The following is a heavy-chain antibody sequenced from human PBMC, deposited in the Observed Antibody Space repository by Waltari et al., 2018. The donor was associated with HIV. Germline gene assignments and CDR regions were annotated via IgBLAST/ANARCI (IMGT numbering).Heavy chain of an antibody. Sequence: QVQLQESGPGLVKPSETLSLTCAVSGYSISSGYYWGWIRQPPGKGLEWIGSFLRTGSTYYNPSLKSRVTISGDTSKNQFSLNLTSVTAADTAVYFCARLPYSTSRFDYWGQGTLVTVSS. CDR2: FLRTGST. V-gene: IGHV4-38-2*01. CDR3: ARLPYSTSRFDY. J-gene: IGHJ4*02. D-gene: IGHD6-6*01. CDR1: GYSISSGYY.